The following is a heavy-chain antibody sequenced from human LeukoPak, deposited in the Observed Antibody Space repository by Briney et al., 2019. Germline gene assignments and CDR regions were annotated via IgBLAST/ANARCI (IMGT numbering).Heavy chain of an antibody. Sequence: GGSLRLSCAASGFSFSSYGMHWVRQAPGKGLEWVALISYDGSNEYYADSVKGRFTISRDNSKNTLYLQMNSLRAEDTAVYYCARVKYYYDSSGPNSHWGQGTLVTVSP. CDR2: ISYDGSNE. CDR3: ARVKYYYDSSGPNSH. CDR1: GFSFSSYG. J-gene: IGHJ4*02. V-gene: IGHV3-30*19. D-gene: IGHD3-22*01.